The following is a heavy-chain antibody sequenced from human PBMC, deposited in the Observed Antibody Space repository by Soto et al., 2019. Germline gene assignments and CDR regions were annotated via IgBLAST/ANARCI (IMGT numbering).Heavy chain of an antibody. CDR3: ASSGYSGYDYYYYGMDV. D-gene: IGHD5-12*01. CDR2: IYPGDSDT. V-gene: IGHV5-51*01. J-gene: IGHJ6*02. Sequence: GESLKISCKGSGYSFTSYWIGWVRQMPGKGLEWMGIIYPGDSDTRYSPSFQGQVTISADKSISTAYLQWSSLKASDTAMYYCASSGYSGYDYYYYGMDVWGQGTTVTVSS. CDR1: GYSFTSYW.